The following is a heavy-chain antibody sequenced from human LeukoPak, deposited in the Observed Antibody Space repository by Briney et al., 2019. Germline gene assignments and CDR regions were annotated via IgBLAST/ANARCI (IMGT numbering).Heavy chain of an antibody. J-gene: IGHJ6*03. CDR3: AKDGTNVYYYYMDV. Sequence: GGSLRLSCAASGFTFSSYAVSWVRQAPGKGLEWVSDISGSGGSTYYADSVKGRFTISRDNSKNTLYLQMNSLRAEDTAVYYCAKDGTNVYYYYMDVWGKGTTVTVSS. D-gene: IGHD1-26*01. CDR1: GFTFSSYA. CDR2: ISGSGGST. V-gene: IGHV3-23*01.